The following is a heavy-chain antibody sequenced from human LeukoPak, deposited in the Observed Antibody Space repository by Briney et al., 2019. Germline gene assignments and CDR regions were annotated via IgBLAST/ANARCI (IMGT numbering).Heavy chain of an antibody. Sequence: GESLKISCKGSGYSFTSYWIGWVRKLPGKGLEWMGIIYPGDSDTRYSPSFQGQVTISADKSISTAYLQWSSLKASDTAMYYCARQEYCSGGSCYTWFDPWGQGTLVIVSS. V-gene: IGHV5-51*01. CDR3: ARQEYCSGGSCYTWFDP. D-gene: IGHD2-15*01. J-gene: IGHJ5*02. CDR2: IYPGDSDT. CDR1: GYSFTSYW.